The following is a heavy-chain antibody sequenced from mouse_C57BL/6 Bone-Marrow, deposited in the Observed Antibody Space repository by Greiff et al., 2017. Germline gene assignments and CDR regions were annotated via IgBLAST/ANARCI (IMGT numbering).Heavy chain of an antibody. Sequence: VQLQQSGAELVRPGASVKLSCTASGFNITDYYMHWVKPKPEQGLEWIGRLDPEDGDTEYAPKFPGTDTRTADTSSNTAYLQLSSLTSEDTAVYNCTTPLPYWGQGTTLTVAS. J-gene: IGHJ2*01. CDR3: TTPLPY. V-gene: IGHV14-1*01. CDR2: LDPEDGDT. CDR1: GFNITDYY. D-gene: IGHD2-12*01.